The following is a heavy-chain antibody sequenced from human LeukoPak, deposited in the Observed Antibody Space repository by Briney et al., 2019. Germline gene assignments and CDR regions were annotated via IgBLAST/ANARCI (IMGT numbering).Heavy chain of an antibody. CDR1: GGSISSAGYS. J-gene: IGHJ4*02. D-gene: IGHD5-18*01. CDR3: ARVSGRGSTYASFDS. V-gene: IGHV4-30-2*01. Sequence: SQTLSLTCAVSGGSISSAGYSWSWIRQPPGKGLERIGYIYHSGTAYYNPSLKSRVTISVDTSKNQFSLRLNSVTAADTAVYYCARVSGRGSTYASFDSWGQGTLVTVSS. CDR2: IYHSGTA.